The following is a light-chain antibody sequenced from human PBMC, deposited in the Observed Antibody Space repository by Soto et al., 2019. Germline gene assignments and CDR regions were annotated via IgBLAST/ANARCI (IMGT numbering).Light chain of an antibody. CDR1: SGYSSHK. CDR2: VGTGGIVG. V-gene: IGLV9-49*01. CDR3: GADHGSGSDFFWV. Sequence: QSVLTQAPSASASLGASVTLTCTLSSGYSSHKVDWYQQRPGKGPRFVMRVGTGGIVGSKGDGIPDRFSVLGSGLNRYLTIKNIQEEDESDYHCGADHGSGSDFFWVFGGGTKVTVL. J-gene: IGLJ3*02.